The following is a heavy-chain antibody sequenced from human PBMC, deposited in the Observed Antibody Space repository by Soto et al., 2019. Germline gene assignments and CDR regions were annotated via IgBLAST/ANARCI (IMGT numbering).Heavy chain of an antibody. CDR2: MNPNSGNT. CDR3: ASSIAAAGIYFYYGMDV. Sequence: ASVKVSCKASGYTFTSYDINWVRQATGQGLEWMGWMNPNSGNTGYAQKFQGRVTMTRNTSISTAYMELSSLRSEDTAVYYCASSIAAAGIYFYYGMDVSGHETMVTVAS. D-gene: IGHD6-13*01. V-gene: IGHV1-8*01. CDR1: GYTFTSYD. J-gene: IGHJ6*02.